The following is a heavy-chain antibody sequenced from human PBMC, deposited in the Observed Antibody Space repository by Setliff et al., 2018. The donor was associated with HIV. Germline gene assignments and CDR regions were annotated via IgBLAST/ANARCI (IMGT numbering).Heavy chain of an antibody. V-gene: IGHV1-8*02. Sequence: GASVKVSCKASADIFNAYYIHWVRQATGQGLEWMGWMNPNSGNTGYSQTFQGRVTMTRNTSIGTAYMELSSLRSEDTAVYYCARGDYMGVIRRRPFDLWGQGTLVTVSS. D-gene: IGHD2-21*01. CDR3: ARGDYMGVIRRRPFDL. J-gene: IGHJ4*02. CDR1: ADIFNAYY. CDR2: MNPNSGNT.